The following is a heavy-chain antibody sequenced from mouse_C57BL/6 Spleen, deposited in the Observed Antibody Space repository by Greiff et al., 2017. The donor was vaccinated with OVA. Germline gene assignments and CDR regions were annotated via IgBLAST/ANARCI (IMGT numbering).Heavy chain of an antibody. V-gene: IGHV14-2*01. CDR3: ASQLRLRGDAMDY. CDR2: IDPEDGET. D-gene: IGHD3-2*02. Sequence: EVQLQESGAELVKPGDSVKLSCTASGFNIKDYYMHWVKQRTEQGLEWIGRIDPEDGETNYAPKFQGKATITADTSSNTAYLQLSSLTSEDTAVYYCASQLRLRGDAMDYWGQGTSVTVSS. CDR1: GFNIKDYY. J-gene: IGHJ4*01.